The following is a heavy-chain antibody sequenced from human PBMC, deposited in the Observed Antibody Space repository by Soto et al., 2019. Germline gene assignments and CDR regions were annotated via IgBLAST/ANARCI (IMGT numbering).Heavy chain of an antibody. CDR1: GYSFTSYW. CDR3: ARSAGTTSGEDY. D-gene: IGHD1-7*01. J-gene: IGHJ4*02. CDR2: XXPXDXYX. V-gene: IGHV5-10-1*01. Sequence: PGESLKISCKGSGYSFTSYWIGWVRQMPGKGLXWMXXXXPXDXYXXXXXXFQGHVTISADKSISTAYLQWSSLKASDTAMYYCARSAGTTSGEDYWGQGTLVTAPQ.